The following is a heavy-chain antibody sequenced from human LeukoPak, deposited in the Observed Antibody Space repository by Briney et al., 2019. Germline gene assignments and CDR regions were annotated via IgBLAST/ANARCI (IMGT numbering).Heavy chain of an antibody. D-gene: IGHD5-18*01. Sequence: SQTLSLTCAVSGGSISSGGYSWSWIRQPPGKGQEWIGYIYHSGSTYYNPSLKSRVTISVDRSKNQFSLKLSSVTAADTAVYYCARGGYSYGSGEGYFDYWGQGTLVTVSS. CDR1: GGSISSGGYS. CDR3: ARGGYSYGSGEGYFDY. J-gene: IGHJ4*02. CDR2: IYHSGST. V-gene: IGHV4-30-2*01.